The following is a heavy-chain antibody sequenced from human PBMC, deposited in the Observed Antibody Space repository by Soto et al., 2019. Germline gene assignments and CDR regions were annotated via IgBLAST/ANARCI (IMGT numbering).Heavy chain of an antibody. J-gene: IGHJ3*02. CDR3: AKFLTYYYDSSGYYGGAFDI. CDR1: GFTFSSYG. CDR2: ISYDGSNK. V-gene: IGHV3-30*18. D-gene: IGHD3-22*01. Sequence: PGGSLRLSCAASGFTFSSYGMHWVRQAPGKGLEWGAVISYDGSNKYYADSVKGRFTISRDNSKNTLYLQMNSLRAEDTAVYYCAKFLTYYYDSSGYYGGAFDIWCQAKMVTVSS.